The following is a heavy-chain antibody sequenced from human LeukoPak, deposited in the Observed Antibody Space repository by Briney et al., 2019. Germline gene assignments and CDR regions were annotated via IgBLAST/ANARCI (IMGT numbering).Heavy chain of an antibody. J-gene: IGHJ5*02. CDR2: MNPNSGNT. D-gene: IGHD1-26*01. Sequence: ASVKVSCKASGYTFTSYDINWVRQATGQGLEWMGWMNPNSGNTGYAQKFQGRVTITRNTSISTAYMELSSVRSEDTDVYYCARDPGSSLFDPWGQGTLVTVSS. CDR1: GYTFTSYD. V-gene: IGHV1-8*03. CDR3: ARDPGSSLFDP.